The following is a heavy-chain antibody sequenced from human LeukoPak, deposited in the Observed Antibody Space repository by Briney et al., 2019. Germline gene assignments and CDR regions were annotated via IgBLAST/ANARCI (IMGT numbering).Heavy chain of an antibody. CDR1: GGSISSYY. J-gene: IGHJ4*02. Sequence: SETLSLTCTVPGGSISSYYWSWIRQPPGKGLEWIGYVYYSGSNNYNPSLKSRVTISVDTSKNQFSLKLSSVIAADTAVYYCARGRPMYYDSSGYPLIYFDYWGQGTLVTVSS. CDR3: ARGRPMYYDSSGYPLIYFDY. D-gene: IGHD3-22*01. V-gene: IGHV4-59*01. CDR2: VYYSGSN.